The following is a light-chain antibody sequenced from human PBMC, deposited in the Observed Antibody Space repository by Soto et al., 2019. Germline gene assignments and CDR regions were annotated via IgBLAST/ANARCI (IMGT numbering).Light chain of an antibody. CDR3: QQSYSTPVT. V-gene: IGKV1-39*01. J-gene: IGKJ1*01. CDR2: AAS. Sequence: DMHMTQSPSSLSAAVGDRVTITFRASQSISSYLNWYQQKPGKAPKLLIYAASSLQSGVPSRFSGSGSGTDFTLTISSLQPEDFATYYCQQSYSTPVTFGQGTKVDIK. CDR1: QSISSY.